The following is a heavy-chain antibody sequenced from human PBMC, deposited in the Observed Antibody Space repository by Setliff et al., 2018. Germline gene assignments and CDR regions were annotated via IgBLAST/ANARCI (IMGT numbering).Heavy chain of an antibody. D-gene: IGHD2-15*01. J-gene: IGHJ3*01. CDR1: GFTFSDYY. CDR2: ISSSGSTV. CDR3: AKDWWGPPESFDV. Sequence: GALRLSCAASGFTFSDYYMSWIRQAPGKGLEWVSYISSSGSTVYYADSVKGRFTISRDNSKRTLYLQMSSLRADDTAVYYCAKDWWGPPESFDVWGQGTVVTVSS. V-gene: IGHV3-11*01.